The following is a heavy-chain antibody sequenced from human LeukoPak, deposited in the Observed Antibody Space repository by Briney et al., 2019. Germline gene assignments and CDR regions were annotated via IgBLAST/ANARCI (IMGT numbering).Heavy chain of an antibody. Sequence: GGSLRLSCVASGFTFSTYWMSWVRQAPGKGLEWVANINQDGSGRYHVDSVKGRITISRDNAKNSLYLQVNSLRAEDTAVYYCARDPDYGDPGPFWDYWGQGTLVTVSS. CDR2: INQDGSGR. CDR1: GFTFSTYW. V-gene: IGHV3-7*01. D-gene: IGHD4-17*01. J-gene: IGHJ4*02. CDR3: ARDPDYGDPGPFWDY.